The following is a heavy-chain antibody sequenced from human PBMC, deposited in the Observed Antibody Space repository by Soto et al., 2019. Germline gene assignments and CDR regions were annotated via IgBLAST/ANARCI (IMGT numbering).Heavy chain of an antibody. J-gene: IGHJ5*02. CDR2: INPSGGST. CDR1: GYTFTSYY. V-gene: IGHV1-46*01. Sequence: ASVKVSCKASGYTFTSYYMHWVRQAPGQGLEWMGIINPSGGSTSYAQKFQGRVTMTRDTSTSTVYMELSSLRSEDTAVYYCARLSGPDNSSSKKPIPSWGQGTLVTVSS. D-gene: IGHD6-6*01. CDR3: ARLSGPDNSSSKKPIPS.